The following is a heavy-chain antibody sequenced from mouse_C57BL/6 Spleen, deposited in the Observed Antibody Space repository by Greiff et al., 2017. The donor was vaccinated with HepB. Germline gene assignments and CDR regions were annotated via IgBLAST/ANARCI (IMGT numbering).Heavy chain of an antibody. J-gene: IGHJ1*03. V-gene: IGHV14-2*01. CDR2: IDPEDGET. CDR1: GFNIKDYY. CDR3: ARATSYGSSYLAV. D-gene: IGHD1-1*01. Sequence: VQLQQPGAELVKPGASVKLSCTASGFNIKDYYMHWVKQRTEQGLEWIGRIDPEDGETKYAPKFQGKATITADTSSNSAYLQLSSLTSEDTAFYHCARATSYGSSYLAVGGTGATVTVSS.